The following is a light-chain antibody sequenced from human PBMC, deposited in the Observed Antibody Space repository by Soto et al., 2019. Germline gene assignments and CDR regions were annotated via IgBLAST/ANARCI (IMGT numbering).Light chain of an antibody. CDR1: KSISSW. CDR2: DAS. CDR3: QQYNSYSTWT. J-gene: IGKJ1*01. V-gene: IGKV1-5*01. Sequence: DIQMTQSPSTLSASVGDRVTITCRASKSISSWLAWYQQKPWKAPKLLIYDASSFESGVLSSFSGSGSGTEFTLTISSLQPDDFATYYCQQYNSYSTWTFGQGTKV.